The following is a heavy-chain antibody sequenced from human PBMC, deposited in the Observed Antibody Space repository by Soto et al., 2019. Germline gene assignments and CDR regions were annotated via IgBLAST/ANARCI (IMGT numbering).Heavy chain of an antibody. CDR3: ATSGSYQLSIDY. CDR1: GYTFTSYG. CDR2: ISAYNGNT. V-gene: IGHV1-18*01. J-gene: IGHJ4*02. D-gene: IGHD1-26*01. Sequence: SVKVCFKGAGYTFTSYGISWVRQAPGQGLEWMGWISAYNGNTNYAQKLQGRVTMTTDTSTSTAYMELRSLRSDDTAVYYCATSGSYQLSIDYWGQRTLGTVSS.